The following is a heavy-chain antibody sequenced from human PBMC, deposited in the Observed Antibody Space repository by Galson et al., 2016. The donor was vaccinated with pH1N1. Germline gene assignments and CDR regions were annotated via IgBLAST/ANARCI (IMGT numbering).Heavy chain of an antibody. CDR3: AKDHGGSYYVPDAFDF. CDR1: GFTFDDYA. CDR2: ISWNSGSI. V-gene: IGHV3-9*01. D-gene: IGHD1-26*01. Sequence: SLRLSCAASGFTFDDYAMHWVRQAPGKGLEWVSGISWNSGSIGYADSVEGRFTISRDNAKNSLYLQMNSLRAEDTALYYCAKDHGGSYYVPDAFDFWGQGTMVTVSS. J-gene: IGHJ3*01.